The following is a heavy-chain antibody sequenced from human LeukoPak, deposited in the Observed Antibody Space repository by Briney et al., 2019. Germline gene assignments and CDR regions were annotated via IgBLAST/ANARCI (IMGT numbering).Heavy chain of an antibody. V-gene: IGHV3-74*01. CDR3: ARDGNYYDSSGPADY. Sequence: GGSLRLSCAASRFTFSRYWKHWVRQAPGKGLVWVSRINSDGISTSYADSVKGRFTISRDNAKNTLYLQMNSLRAEDTAVYYCARDGNYYDSSGPADYWGQGTLVTVSS. CDR2: INSDGIST. D-gene: IGHD3-22*01. CDR1: RFTFSRYW. J-gene: IGHJ4*02.